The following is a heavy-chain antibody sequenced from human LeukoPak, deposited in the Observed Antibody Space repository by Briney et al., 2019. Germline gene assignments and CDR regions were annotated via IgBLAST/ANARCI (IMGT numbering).Heavy chain of an antibody. V-gene: IGHV1-69*06. CDR2: IIPIFGTA. Sequence: GASVTVSFTASGDTFNICAISWVRQAPGQGREWMGEIIPIFGTANYAQKYQGRVTITADTSTSTAYMELSSLRSEDTAVHYCASPSHTYYDSESHDAFDIWGQGTMVTVSS. CDR1: GDTFNICA. CDR3: ASPSHTYYDSESHDAFDI. D-gene: IGHD3-3*01. J-gene: IGHJ3*02.